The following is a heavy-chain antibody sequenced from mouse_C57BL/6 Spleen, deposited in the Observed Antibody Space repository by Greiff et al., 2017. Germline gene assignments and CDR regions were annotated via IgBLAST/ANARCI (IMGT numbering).Heavy chain of an antibody. CDR2: LYPGDGDT. Sequence: VQLQESGPELVKPGASVKISCKASGYAFSSSWMHWVKQRPGKGLEWIGRLYPGDGDTNYTEKFKGKATLTADKSYSTAYMQLSSLTSEDAAVYFCARGGATVVAPFDYWGQGTTLTVSS. D-gene: IGHD1-1*01. CDR3: ARGGATVVAPFDY. V-gene: IGHV1-82*01. CDR1: GYAFSSSW. J-gene: IGHJ2*01.